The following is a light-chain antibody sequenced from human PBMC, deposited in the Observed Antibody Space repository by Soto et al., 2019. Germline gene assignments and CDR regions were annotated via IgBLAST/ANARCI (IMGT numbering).Light chain of an antibody. CDR1: SSDVCGYNY. J-gene: IGLJ1*01. V-gene: IGLV2-14*01. Sequence: QSVLTQPASVSGSPGQSITISCTGTSSDVCGYNYVSWYQQHPGKAPKLMIYDVSNRPSGVSNRFSGFKSGNTASLTISGLQAEDEADYYCSSYISSSTLLYVFGTGTKVPVL. CDR3: SSYISSSTLLYV. CDR2: DVS.